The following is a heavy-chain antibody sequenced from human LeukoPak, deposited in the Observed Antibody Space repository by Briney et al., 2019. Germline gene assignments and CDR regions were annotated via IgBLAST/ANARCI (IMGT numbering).Heavy chain of an antibody. Sequence: PGGSLRLSCAASGFTFSSYGMHWVRQAPGKGLEWVAVIWYDGSNKYYADSVKGRFTISRDNSKNTLYLQMNSLRAEDTAVYYCAIQGDSSEFDYWGQGTLVTVSS. CDR3: AIQGDSSEFDY. D-gene: IGHD3-22*01. CDR1: GFTFSSYG. CDR2: IWYDGSNK. V-gene: IGHV3-33*01. J-gene: IGHJ4*02.